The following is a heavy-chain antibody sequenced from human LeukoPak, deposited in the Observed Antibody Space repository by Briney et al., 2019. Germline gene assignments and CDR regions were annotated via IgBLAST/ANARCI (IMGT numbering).Heavy chain of an antibody. V-gene: IGHV1-46*01. CDR3: ARADSFPGVAIPAY. CDR2: INAVTGST. D-gene: IGHD3-3*01. CDR1: GYTSISYY. Sequence: ASVKISCKASGYTSISYYIHWVRQAPGQGLEWMGIINAVTGSTAYAQQFQGRVAMTSDKSTITVYMELSSLRFEDTAVYYCARADSFPGVAIPAYWGQEPWSPSPQ. J-gene: IGHJ4*01.